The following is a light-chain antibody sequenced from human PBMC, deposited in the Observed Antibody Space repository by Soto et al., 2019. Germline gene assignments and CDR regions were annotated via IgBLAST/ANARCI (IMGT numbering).Light chain of an antibody. CDR2: GAS. J-gene: IGKJ2*01. CDR1: QSISSSN. Sequence: EIVLTQSPGTLSLSPGERATLSCRASQSISSSNLAWYQQKPGQAPRLLIYGASSRATGIPDRFSGSGSGTDVTLTIGRLEPEDFSVYFCQQYGSSPPATFGQGTNLEIK. V-gene: IGKV3-20*01. CDR3: QQYGSSPPAT.